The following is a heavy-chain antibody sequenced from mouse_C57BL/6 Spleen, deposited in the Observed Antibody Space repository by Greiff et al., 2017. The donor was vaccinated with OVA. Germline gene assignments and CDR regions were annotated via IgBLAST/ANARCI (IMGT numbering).Heavy chain of an antibody. V-gene: IGHV5-6*02. CDR2: ISSGGSYT. CDR1: GFTFSSYG. D-gene: IGHD1-1*01. Sequence: EVMLVESGGDLVKPGGSLKLSCAASGFTFSSYGMSWVRQTPDKRLEWVATISSGGSYTYYPDSVKGRFTLSSDNAKNTLYLQMSSLKSEDTAMYYCERHFTTVTPLYFDYWGQGTTLTVSS. CDR3: ERHFTTVTPLYFDY. J-gene: IGHJ2*01.